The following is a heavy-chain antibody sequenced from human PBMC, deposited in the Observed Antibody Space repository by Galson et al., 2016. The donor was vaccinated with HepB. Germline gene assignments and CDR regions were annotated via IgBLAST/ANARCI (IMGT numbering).Heavy chain of an antibody. V-gene: IGHV1-69*06. J-gene: IGHJ4*02. CDR1: GGTFGNYA. CDR2: IIPAFGTA. D-gene: IGHD4-11*01. CDR3: AGTSDYSHYGALL. Sequence: SVKVSCKASGGTFGNYAIIWVRQAPGQGLEWMGGIIPAFGTANYAQKFRGRVTITADKSTGTSLMELTSLRYEDTALFYCAGTSDYSHYGALLWGQGTLVTVSS.